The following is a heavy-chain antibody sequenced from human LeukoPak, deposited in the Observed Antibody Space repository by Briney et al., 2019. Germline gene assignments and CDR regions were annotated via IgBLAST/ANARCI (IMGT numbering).Heavy chain of an antibody. J-gene: IGHJ4*02. D-gene: IGHD4-23*01. CDR3: ARGRNDNGGMFFDS. V-gene: IGHV4-59*01. Sequence: SETLSLTCTVSGGSIRSYYWNWIRQAPGKGLEWVGPISYSGYTSYSPSLKSRVAISVDTAKSQFSPRLNSMTAADTAIYYCARGRNDNGGMFFDSWAQGNLVTVSS. CDR2: ISYSGYT. CDR1: GGSIRSYY.